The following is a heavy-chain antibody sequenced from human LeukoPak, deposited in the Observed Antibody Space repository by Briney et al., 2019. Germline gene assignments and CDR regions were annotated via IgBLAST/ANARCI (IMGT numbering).Heavy chain of an antibody. CDR2: FDPEDGET. CDR3: ATVPTYYYGSGPHFDY. CDR1: GYTLTELS. D-gene: IGHD3-10*01. V-gene: IGHV1-24*01. J-gene: IGHJ4*02. Sequence: GASVKVSCKVSGYTLTELSMHCVRQAPGKGLEWMGGFDPEDGETIYAQKFQGRVTMTEDTSTDTAYMELSSLRSEDTAVYYCATVPTYYYGSGPHFDYWGQGTLVTVSS.